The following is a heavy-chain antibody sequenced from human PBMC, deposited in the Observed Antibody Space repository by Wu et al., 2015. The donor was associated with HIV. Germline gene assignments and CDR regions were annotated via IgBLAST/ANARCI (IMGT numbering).Heavy chain of an antibody. V-gene: IGHV1-69*05. J-gene: IGHJ4*02. CDR2: IIPIFDTT. Sequence: QVQLVQSGAEVKKPGSSVKVSCKASGGTFSTYAISWVRQAPGQGLEWVGGIIPIFDTTNYAQKFQGRVTITTDESTSTAYMEVNSLRSEDTAVYYCVYYYDSSGYYFDYWGQGTLVIVSS. CDR1: GGTFSTYA. CDR3: VYYYDSSGYYFDY. D-gene: IGHD3-22*01.